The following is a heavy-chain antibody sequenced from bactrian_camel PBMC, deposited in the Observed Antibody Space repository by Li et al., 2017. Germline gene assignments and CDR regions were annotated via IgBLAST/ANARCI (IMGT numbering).Heavy chain of an antibody. J-gene: IGHJ4*01. V-gene: IGHV3S9*01. Sequence: HVQLVESGGGSVQSGGSLRLSCAASGITYSSGCMAWFRQVPGKAREGVAAIDRDGSTDYRDSVKGRFTVSQDNSKNTVYLQMNDLVPADTAMYYCAAARVDCHSGSWANEWEYDYWGQGTQVTVS. CDR2: IDRDGST. CDR1: GITYSSGC. D-gene: IGHD1*01. CDR3: AAARVDCHSGSWANEWEYDY.